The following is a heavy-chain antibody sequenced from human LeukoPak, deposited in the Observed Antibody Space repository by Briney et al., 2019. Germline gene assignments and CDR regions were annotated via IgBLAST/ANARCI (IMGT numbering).Heavy chain of an antibody. CDR2: INPIGGGT. D-gene: IGHD3-10*01. Sequence: ASVWLSCKAPGYTFTGYYMHWVRQAPGQGLEWMGWINPIGGGTNYAQKFQGRVTMTTDTSISTAYMELGGLRYDDTAVYYCARVSSSGDYYDNWGQGTLVTVSS. CDR1: GYTFTGYY. V-gene: IGHV1-2*02. CDR3: ARVSSSGDYYDN. J-gene: IGHJ4*02.